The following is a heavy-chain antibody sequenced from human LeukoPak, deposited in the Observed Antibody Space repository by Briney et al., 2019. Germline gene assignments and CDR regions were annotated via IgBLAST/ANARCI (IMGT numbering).Heavy chain of an antibody. D-gene: IGHD3-22*01. Sequence: SETLSLTCAVYGGSFSGYYWSWIRQPPGKGLEWIGEINHSGSTNYNPSLKSRVTISVDTSKNQFSLKLSSVTAADTAVYYCARQGRSGYYNWFDPWGQGTLVTVSS. CDR3: ARQGRSGYYNWFDP. CDR1: GGSFSGYY. V-gene: IGHV4-34*01. J-gene: IGHJ5*02. CDR2: INHSGST.